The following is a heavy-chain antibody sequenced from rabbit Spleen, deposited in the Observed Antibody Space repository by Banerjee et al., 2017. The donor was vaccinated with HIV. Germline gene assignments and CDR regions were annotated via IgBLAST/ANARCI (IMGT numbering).Heavy chain of an antibody. CDR3: ARDLDDVIGWNFGW. J-gene: IGHJ4*01. V-gene: IGHV1S40*01. CDR1: GFSFSSRYY. D-gene: IGHD4-1*01. Sequence: QSLEESGGDLVKPGASLTLTCTASGFSFSSRYYMCWVRQAPGKGLEWIACIYTGSSGSTYYASWAKGRFTISKTSSTTVTLQMTSLTAADTATYFCARDLDDVIGWNFGWWGPGTLVTVS. CDR2: IYTGSSGST.